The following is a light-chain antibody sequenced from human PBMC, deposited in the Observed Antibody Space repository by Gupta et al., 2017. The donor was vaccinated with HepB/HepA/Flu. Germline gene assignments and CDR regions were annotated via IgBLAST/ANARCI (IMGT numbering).Light chain of an antibody. J-gene: IGKJ4*01. CDR2: DAS. Sequence: DIQMTQSPSSLSASIGDRVSFTCQASQGISHFLTWYQQKPGKAPRVIIYDASTLQTGVPLRFSGSGSGTHFTFTITSLQPEDVATYYCQQYETFPVTFGGGTMVDIK. CDR3: QQYETFPVT. V-gene: IGKV1-33*01. CDR1: QGISHF.